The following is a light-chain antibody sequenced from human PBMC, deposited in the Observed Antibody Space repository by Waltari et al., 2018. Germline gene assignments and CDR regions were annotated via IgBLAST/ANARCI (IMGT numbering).Light chain of an antibody. V-gene: IGKV3-15*01. CDR1: QSVSSN. Sequence: EIVMTQSPATRSVSPGERATLSCRASQSVSSNLAWYQQKPGQAPRFLIHGTSTRATGIPARFSGSGSATEFTLTISSLQSEDFAVYYCQQYNNWPPTFGGGTKVEIK. CDR2: GTS. CDR3: QQYNNWPPT. J-gene: IGKJ4*01.